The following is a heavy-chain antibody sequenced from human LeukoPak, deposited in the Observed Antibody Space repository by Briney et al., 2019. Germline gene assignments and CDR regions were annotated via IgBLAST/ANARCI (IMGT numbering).Heavy chain of an antibody. V-gene: IGHV4-39*02. CDR1: GGSISSSSYY. D-gene: IGHD3-3*01. CDR3: ARDDFWSGYSHGFDP. J-gene: IGHJ5*02. Sequence: SETLSLTCTVSGGSISSSSYYWGWIRQPPGKGLEWIGSIYYSGSTYYNPSLKSRVTISVDTSKNQFSLKLSSVTAADTAVYYCARDDFWSGYSHGFDPWGQGTLVTVSS. CDR2: IYYSGST.